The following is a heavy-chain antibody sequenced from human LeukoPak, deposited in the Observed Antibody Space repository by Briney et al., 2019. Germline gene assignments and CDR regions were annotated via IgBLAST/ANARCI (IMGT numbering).Heavy chain of an antibody. D-gene: IGHD2-15*01. CDR1: AGPFGRFY. V-gene: IGHV4-34*01. CDR3: ASNACSGGSCYVGYYFDY. Sequence: AETLSLPCGAYAGPFGRFYWTSIRQSPDKGLEWIGGIYHSGSTNYHPSLQSRVTISVDTSKDQFSLTLSSVTAADTAVYYCASNACSGGSCYVGYYFDYWGQGTLVTVSS. J-gene: IGHJ4*02. CDR2: IYHSGST.